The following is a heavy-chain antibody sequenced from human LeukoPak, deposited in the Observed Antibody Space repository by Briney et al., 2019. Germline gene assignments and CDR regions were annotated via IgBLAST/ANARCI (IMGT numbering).Heavy chain of an antibody. CDR1: GFTFSSSA. CDR2: ISGSGGGT. J-gene: IGHJ4*02. CDR3: ARDGYSYGLDY. D-gene: IGHD5-18*01. Sequence: GGSLRLSCAASGFTFSSSAMSWVRQAPGKGLEWVSGISGSGGGTYYADSVKGRFTISRDNSKNTLYLQMNSLRAEDTAVYYCARDGYSYGLDYWGQGTLVTVSS. V-gene: IGHV3-23*01.